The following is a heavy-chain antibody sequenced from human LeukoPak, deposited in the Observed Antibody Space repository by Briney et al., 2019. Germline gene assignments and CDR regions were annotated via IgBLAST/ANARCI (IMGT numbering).Heavy chain of an antibody. CDR1: GFTFDDYA. D-gene: IGHD4-17*01. CDR2: ISWNSGSI. V-gene: IGHV3-9*01. Sequence: GGSLRLSCAASGFTFDDYAMHWVRQAPGKGLEWVSGISWNSGSIGYADSVKGRFTISRDNAMNSLYLQMNSLRAEDTALYYCAKDPTVTTSYGMDVWGQGTTVTVSS. J-gene: IGHJ6*02. CDR3: AKDPTVTTSYGMDV.